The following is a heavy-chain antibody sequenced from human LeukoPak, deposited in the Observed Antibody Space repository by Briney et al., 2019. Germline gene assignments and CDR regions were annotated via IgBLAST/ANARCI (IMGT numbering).Heavy chain of an antibody. J-gene: IGHJ5*02. V-gene: IGHV5-51*01. D-gene: IGHD2-2*01. CDR1: GYSFTSYW. CDR3: ARRQILGYCSGTSCYGNWFDP. CDR2: IYPGDSDT. Sequence: GESLKISCKGSGYSFTSYWIGWVRQMPGKGLEWMGIIYPGDSDTRYSPSFQGQVTISADKSISTAYLQWSSLKASDTAMYYCARRQILGYCSGTSCYGNWFDPWGQGTLVTVSS.